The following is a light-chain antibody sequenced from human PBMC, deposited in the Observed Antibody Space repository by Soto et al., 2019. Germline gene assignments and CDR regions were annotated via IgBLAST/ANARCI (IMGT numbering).Light chain of an antibody. CDR2: STS. J-gene: IGKJ1*01. Sequence: EIVLTQSPGTLSLSPGERGTLSCRASQRFGSSNLAWYQQKPGQAPRLLIYSTSSRATGIPDRFSGSGSGTDFTLKISRLEPEDFAVYYCQQYGNSPWTFGQGTKVDIK. V-gene: IGKV3-20*01. CDR3: QQYGNSPWT. CDR1: QRFGSSN.